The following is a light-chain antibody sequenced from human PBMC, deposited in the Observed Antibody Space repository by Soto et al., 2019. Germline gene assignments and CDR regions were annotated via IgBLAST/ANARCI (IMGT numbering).Light chain of an antibody. CDR1: QGVSIW. Sequence: DIQMTQSPSSVSASVGDRVTITCRASQGVSIWLAWYQQKPGKAPKVLIYTASSLESGVPSRFSGSGSGTDFTLTSSRPQPEDVATCQCHQTKSLPLTFGGGTKVEIK. V-gene: IGKV1-12*01. J-gene: IGKJ4*01. CDR2: TAS. CDR3: HQTKSLPLT.